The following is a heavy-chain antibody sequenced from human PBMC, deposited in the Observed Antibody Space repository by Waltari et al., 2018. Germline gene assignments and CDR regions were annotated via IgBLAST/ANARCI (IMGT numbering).Heavy chain of an antibody. Sequence: QVQLVQSGAEVKKPGASVKVSCKVSGYTLTELSMHWVRQAPGKGLEWMGGVDPEDGETIYYQKFHVRVTMTEDKSTDTAYMELSSLRSEDTAVYYCATDLRYSYDSSGPLRDAFYIWGQGTMVTVSS. D-gene: IGHD3-22*01. CDR3: ATDLRYSYDSSGPLRDAFYI. CDR2: VDPEDGET. J-gene: IGHJ3*02. CDR1: GYTLTELS. V-gene: IGHV1-24*01.